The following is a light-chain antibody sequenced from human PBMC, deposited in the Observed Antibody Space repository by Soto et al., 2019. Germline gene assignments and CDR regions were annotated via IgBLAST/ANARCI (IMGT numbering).Light chain of an antibody. CDR3: QQYDSYPWA. Sequence: DIQMTQSPSTLSASVGDRVTITCRASQSISTWLAWYQQKPGKAPKALIYMASSLQSGVPPRFSSSGSGTVFTLTISSLQPDDFATYYCQQYDSYPWAFGQGTKVDIK. CDR1: QSISTW. J-gene: IGKJ1*01. CDR2: MAS. V-gene: IGKV1-5*03.